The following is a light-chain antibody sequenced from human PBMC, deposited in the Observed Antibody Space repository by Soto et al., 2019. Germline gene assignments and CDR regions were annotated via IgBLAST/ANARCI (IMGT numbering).Light chain of an antibody. Sequence: VLTKCTCTLSLSQRKKATLSCRAIQSVICTYLAWYQQKPGQAPRLLIYGASSRATGIPDRFSGSGSGTDFTFTISRLDPENYAVYYCQQYGNSPFTFGPRT. CDR2: GAS. V-gene: IGKV3-20*01. J-gene: IGKJ3*01. CDR3: QQYGNSPFT. CDR1: QSVICTY.